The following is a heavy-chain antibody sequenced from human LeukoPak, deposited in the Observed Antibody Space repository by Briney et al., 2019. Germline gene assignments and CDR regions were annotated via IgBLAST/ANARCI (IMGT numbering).Heavy chain of an antibody. Sequence: PGGSLRLSCAASGFTFSSYEMNWVRQAPGKGLEWVSYISPSGSTIYYADSVKGRFTISRDNAKNSLYLQMNSLRVEDTAVYYCVHDSSGYASANFDYWGQGTLVTVSS. CDR3: VHDSSGYASANFDY. D-gene: IGHD3-22*01. J-gene: IGHJ4*02. CDR2: ISPSGSTI. CDR1: GFTFSSYE. V-gene: IGHV3-48*03.